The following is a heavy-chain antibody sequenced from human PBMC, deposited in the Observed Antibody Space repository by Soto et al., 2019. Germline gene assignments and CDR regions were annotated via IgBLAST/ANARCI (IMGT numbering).Heavy chain of an antibody. CDR1: ACTFSSYG. Sequence: SLRLSCAGSACTFSSYGKHWVRQAQGKGLEWVAVIWSDGSNKYYADSVKGRFTISRDNSKNRLYLQMNSLRIEDTAVYNCARGRYGMDVWSRGTTVTVS. J-gene: IGHJ6*02. CDR3: ARGRYGMDV. V-gene: IGHV3-33*01. CDR2: IWSDGSNK.